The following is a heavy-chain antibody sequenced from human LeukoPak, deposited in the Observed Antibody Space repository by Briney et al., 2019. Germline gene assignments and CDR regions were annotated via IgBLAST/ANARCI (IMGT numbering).Heavy chain of an antibody. V-gene: IGHV3-49*04. D-gene: IGHD6-13*01. CDR1: GFTFSSYE. CDR2: IRSKAYGGTT. Sequence: QSGGSLRLSCAASGFTFSSYEMNWVRQAPGKGLEWVGFIRSKAYGGTTEYAASVKGRFTISRDDSKSIAYLQMNSLKTEDTAVYYCTRLMYGSSPDYWGQGTLVTVSS. CDR3: TRLMYGSSPDY. J-gene: IGHJ4*02.